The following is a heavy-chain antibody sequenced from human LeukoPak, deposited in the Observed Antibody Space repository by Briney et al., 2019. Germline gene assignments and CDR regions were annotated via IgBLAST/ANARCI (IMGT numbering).Heavy chain of an antibody. Sequence: GESLKISCAASGFAFTTYAMHWVRQAPGRGLEWVAVISYDGTIKYYADSVKGRFTISRDNSKNTLYLQMNSLRAEDTAVYYCANLHDYWGQGTLVTVSS. CDR2: ISYDGTIK. V-gene: IGHV3-30*18. CDR1: GFAFTTYA. J-gene: IGHJ4*02. CDR3: ANLHDY.